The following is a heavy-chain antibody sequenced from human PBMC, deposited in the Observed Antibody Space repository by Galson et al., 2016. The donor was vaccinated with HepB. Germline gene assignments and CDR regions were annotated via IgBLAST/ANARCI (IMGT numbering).Heavy chain of an antibody. CDR2: LSYDGGRE. J-gene: IGHJ5*02. V-gene: IGHV3-30*18. CDR1: GFTFSSYD. D-gene: IGHD3-3*01. CDR3: AKDGGFWSASS. Sequence: SLRLSCAASGFTFSSYDMHWVRQPPGKGLEWVAVLSYDGGRETYADSVKGRFTMSRDNLKYTMDLQMNSLRVEDTGMYYCAKDGGFWSASSWGQGTLVTVSS.